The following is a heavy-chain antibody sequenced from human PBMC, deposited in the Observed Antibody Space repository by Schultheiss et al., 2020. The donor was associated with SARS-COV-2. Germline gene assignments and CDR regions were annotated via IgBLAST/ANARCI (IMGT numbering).Heavy chain of an antibody. CDR2: INHSGST. CDR1: GFTFSDYY. CDR3: ARDVSYGGFDY. V-gene: IGHV4-34*01. D-gene: IGHD4-23*01. J-gene: IGHJ4*02. Sequence: GSLRLSCAASGFTFSDYYMSWIRQPPGKGLEWIGEINHSGSTNYNPSLKSRVTISVDTSKNQFSLKLSSVTAADTAVYYCARDVSYGGFDYWGQGTLVTVSS.